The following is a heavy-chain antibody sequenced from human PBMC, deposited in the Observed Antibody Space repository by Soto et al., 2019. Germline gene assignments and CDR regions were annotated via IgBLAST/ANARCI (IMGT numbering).Heavy chain of an antibody. V-gene: IGHV4-31*03. D-gene: IGHD2-2*01. J-gene: IGHJ6*03. CDR1: GGSISSGGYY. Sequence: PSETLSLTCTVSGGSISSGGYYWSWIRQHPGKGLEWIGYIYYSGSTYYNPSLKSRVTISVDTSKNQFSLKLSSVTAADTAVYYCARALHCSSTSCYLNYYYMDVWGKGTTVTVSS. CDR3: ARALHCSSTSCYLNYYYMDV. CDR2: IYYSGST.